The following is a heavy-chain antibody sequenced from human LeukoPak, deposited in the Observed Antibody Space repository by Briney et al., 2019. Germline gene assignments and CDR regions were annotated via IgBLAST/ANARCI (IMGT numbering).Heavy chain of an antibody. CDR2: MNPNNGNT. CDR1: LYTFTNYD. Sequence: GASVKVSCKPSLYTFTNYDINWLRQATAQGLEWMGLMNPNNGNTGYAQKFQGRVTMTRNTSISTAYMELSSLRSEDTAVYYCTKGSNSGSYRDYWGQGTLVTVSS. CDR3: TKGSNSGSYRDY. J-gene: IGHJ4*02. D-gene: IGHD3-10*01. V-gene: IGHV1-8*01.